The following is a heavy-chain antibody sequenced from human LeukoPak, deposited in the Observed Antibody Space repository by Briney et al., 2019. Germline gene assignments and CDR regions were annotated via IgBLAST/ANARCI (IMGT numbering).Heavy chain of an antibody. CDR1: GGSILTTNW. Sequence: PSETLSLTCAVSGGSILTTNWWSWVRQPPGKGLEWIGEVHLSGASNYNPSLKSRVNMSIDKSKNQLSLELTSVTAADTAIYYCTRESGAFSPFGFWGQGTLVTISS. D-gene: IGHD1-26*01. CDR3: TRESGAFSPFGF. CDR2: VHLSGAS. J-gene: IGHJ4*02. V-gene: IGHV4-4*02.